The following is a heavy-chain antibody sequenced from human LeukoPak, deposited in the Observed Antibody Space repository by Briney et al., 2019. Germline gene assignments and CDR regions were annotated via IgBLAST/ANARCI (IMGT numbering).Heavy chain of an antibody. Sequence: GGSLRLSCAASGFTFSSYDMHWVRQAPGKGLEWVAIIAYDGNYKHYADSVKGRFTMSRDNSKSTLSLQMNSLRPDDTAVYYCAKDLGSGLPPDGFDIWGQGTLVTVSS. D-gene: IGHD3-16*01. V-gene: IGHV3-30*18. CDR3: AKDLGSGLPPDGFDI. J-gene: IGHJ3*02. CDR1: GFTFSSYD. CDR2: IAYDGNYK.